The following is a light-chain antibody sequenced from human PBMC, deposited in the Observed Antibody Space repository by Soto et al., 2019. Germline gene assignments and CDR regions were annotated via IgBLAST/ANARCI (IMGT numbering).Light chain of an antibody. Sequence: EIVLTQFPGILSLSPGERATLSCRASQTVRDNFLAWYQQKPGQSPRLLIYFTSSRATGIPDRFRGSGSGTDFTLTISRLEPEDFAVYYCQQYGTSPVTFGQGTKLEIQ. CDR3: QQYGTSPVT. CDR1: QTVRDNF. V-gene: IGKV3-20*01. J-gene: IGKJ2*01. CDR2: FTS.